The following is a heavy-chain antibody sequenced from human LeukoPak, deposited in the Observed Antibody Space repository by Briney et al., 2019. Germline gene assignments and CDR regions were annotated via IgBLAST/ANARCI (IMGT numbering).Heavy chain of an antibody. CDR1: GYTFTSYG. J-gene: IGHJ3*02. Sequence: GASVKVSCKASGYTFTSYGISWVRQAPGQGLEWMGWISAYNGNTNYAQKFQGRVTITTDESTSTAYMELSSLRSEDTAVYYCARVETGDDAFDIWGQGTMVTVSS. CDR2: ISAYNGNT. D-gene: IGHD7-27*01. CDR3: ARVETGDDAFDI. V-gene: IGHV1-18*01.